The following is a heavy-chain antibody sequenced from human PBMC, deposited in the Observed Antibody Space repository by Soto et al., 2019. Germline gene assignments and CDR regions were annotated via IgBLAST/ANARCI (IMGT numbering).Heavy chain of an antibody. CDR2: IIPMLDSS. V-gene: IGHV1-69*01. D-gene: IGHD5-18*01. J-gene: IGHJ5*02. CDR3: ASQSGGGYSYPYVDT. CDR1: GGRFNSPA. Sequence: QVQLVQSGAEVKKPGSSVRVSCKASGGRFNSPAFSWVRQGPGQGLEWMGEIIPMLDSSNYAQQFHGRVTITADESTGTVYMELSSLRSEATARYYCASQSGGGYSYPYVDTWGQGNLVTVSS.